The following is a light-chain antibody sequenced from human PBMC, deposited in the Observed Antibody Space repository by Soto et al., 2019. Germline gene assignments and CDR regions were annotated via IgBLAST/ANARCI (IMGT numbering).Light chain of an antibody. Sequence: EIVLTQSPATLPLSPGERATLSCRASQNVGGYLAWYQHKPGQAPRLLISDASNRAAGIPARFSGIGSGTDFTLTISSLEPEDFAVYYCQQRNSWPLTFGGGTKVEIK. J-gene: IGKJ4*01. CDR3: QQRNSWPLT. V-gene: IGKV3-11*01. CDR2: DAS. CDR1: QNVGGY.